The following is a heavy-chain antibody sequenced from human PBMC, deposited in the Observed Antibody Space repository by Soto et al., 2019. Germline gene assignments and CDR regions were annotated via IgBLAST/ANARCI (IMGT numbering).Heavy chain of an antibody. CDR1: GFTFSSHS. D-gene: IGHD2-15*01. V-gene: IGHV3-21*01. CDR2: ISSSSSYI. CDR3: ARANLPGYPLAWPAY. J-gene: IGHJ4*02. Sequence: KSGGSLRLSCAASGFTFSSHSMNWVRQAPGKGLEWVSSISSSSSYIYYAVSVKGRFTISRDSAKNSLYLQMNSLRAEDTAVYYCARANLPGYPLAWPAYWGQGTLVTVSS.